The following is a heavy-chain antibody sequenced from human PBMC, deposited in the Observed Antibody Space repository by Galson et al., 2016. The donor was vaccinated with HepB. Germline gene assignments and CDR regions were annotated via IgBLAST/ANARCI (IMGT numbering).Heavy chain of an antibody. CDR1: GLTFSSYA. Sequence: SLRLSCAASGLTFSSYAMNWVRQAPGEGLEWASSISGSGGSTYYADPGKGRFTISRDNSKNRLYLQMNSLRAEDTAIYYCAKDVSYSDYGPYHYFYGLDVWGKGTTVTVSS. V-gene: IGHV3-23*01. D-gene: IGHD4-17*01. CDR2: ISGSGGST. CDR3: AKDVSYSDYGPYHYFYGLDV. J-gene: IGHJ6*04.